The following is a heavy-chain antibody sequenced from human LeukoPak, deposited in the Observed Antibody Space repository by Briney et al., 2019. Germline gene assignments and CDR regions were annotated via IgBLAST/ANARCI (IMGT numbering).Heavy chain of an antibody. V-gene: IGHV3-23*01. Sequence: PGGSLRLSCAASGFTFSSYAMRWVRQAPGKGLEWVSAISGSGGSTYYADSVKGRFTISRDNSKNTLYLQMNSLRAEDTAVYYCAKVECCSGWYAFDYWGQGTLVTVSS. J-gene: IGHJ4*02. CDR1: GFTFSSYA. D-gene: IGHD6-19*01. CDR3: AKVECCSGWYAFDY. CDR2: ISGSGGST.